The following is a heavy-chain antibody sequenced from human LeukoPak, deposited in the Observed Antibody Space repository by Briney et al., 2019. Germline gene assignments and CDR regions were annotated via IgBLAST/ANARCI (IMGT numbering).Heavy chain of an antibody. CDR2: IYTSGST. CDR1: GNSISSGDNY. D-gene: IGHD3-3*01. J-gene: IGHJ4*02. Sequence: SQTLSLTCTVSGNSISSGDNYWSWIRQPAGKGLEWIGRIYTSGSTNYNPSLKSRVTMSVDTSKNQFSLKLSSVTAADTAVYYCARNPMEEYFDSWGQGTQVTVSS. CDR3: ARNPMEEYFDS. V-gene: IGHV4-61*02.